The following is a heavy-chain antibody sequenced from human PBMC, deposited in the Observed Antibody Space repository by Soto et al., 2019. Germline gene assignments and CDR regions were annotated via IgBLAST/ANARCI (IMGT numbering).Heavy chain of an antibody. CDR2: IYWDDTK. Sequence: QITLKESGPTLVKPTQTLTLTCTFSGFSLSARGVGVGWIRQPPGKALEWLALIYWDDTKHYSPSLKSRLTITQDTSKNPVVLKMTHIDPVDTATYYCAHKGGGDRILDYWGQGTLVTVSS. CDR3: AHKGGGDRILDY. V-gene: IGHV2-5*02. CDR1: GFSLSARGVG. D-gene: IGHD3-16*01. J-gene: IGHJ4*02.